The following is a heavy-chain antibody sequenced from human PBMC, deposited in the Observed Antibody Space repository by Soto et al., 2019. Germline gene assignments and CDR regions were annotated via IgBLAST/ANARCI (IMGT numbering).Heavy chain of an antibody. CDR2: IYPGDSDT. Sequence: GESLRLSCNGSGYTFATYWFGWVRQTPGKGLEWMGIIYPGDSDTRYSPSFQGQVTISADKSISTAYLQWTSLKASDTAMYYCASQTPVLTVLDYWRQGTPLTVSS. V-gene: IGHV5-51*01. D-gene: IGHD1-20*01. CDR1: GYTFATYW. CDR3: ASQTPVLTVLDY. J-gene: IGHJ4*02.